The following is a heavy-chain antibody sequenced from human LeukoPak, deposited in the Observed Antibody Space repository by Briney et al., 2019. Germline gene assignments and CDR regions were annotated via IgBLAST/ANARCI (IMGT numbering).Heavy chain of an antibody. CDR3: ATVGATRETDWFDP. CDR1: GYTFTSYG. CDR2: ISAYNGNT. D-gene: IGHD1-26*01. Sequence: ASVKVSCKASGYTFTSYGISWVRQAPGQGLEWMGWISAYNGNTNYAQKFQGRVTMTEDTSTDTAYMELSSLRSEDTAVYYCATVGATRETDWFDPWGQGTLVTVSS. J-gene: IGHJ5*02. V-gene: IGHV1-18*01.